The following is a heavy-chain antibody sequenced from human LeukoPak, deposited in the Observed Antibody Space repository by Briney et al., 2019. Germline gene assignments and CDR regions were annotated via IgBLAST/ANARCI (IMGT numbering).Heavy chain of an antibody. CDR1: GFTFSGSA. CDR2: IRSRANSYVT. D-gene: IGHD2-15*01. Sequence: GGSLTLSCAASGFTFSGSAMLWVRQASGKGLEWVGRIRSRANSYVTAYAAAVTGRFIISRDASSDTAYLLMTSVTTEDTAANYGTTHSDASCSRANSYDDNFYGLDVWGQGTRVTVSS. V-gene: IGHV3-73*01. CDR3: TTHSDASCSRANSYDDNFYGLDV. J-gene: IGHJ6*02.